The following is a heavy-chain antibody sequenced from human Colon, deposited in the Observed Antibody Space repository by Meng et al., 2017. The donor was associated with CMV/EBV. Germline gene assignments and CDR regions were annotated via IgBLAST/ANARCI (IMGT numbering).Heavy chain of an antibody. CDR3: ARGGSRSYFFDD. Sequence: GESLKISCAASGFNLNTYSMNWLRQAPGRGLEWVASISNSNSYIYYADSVKGRFTISRDNAENSSSLHMNSLRAEDTAIYYCARGGSRSYFFDDWGQGTLVTVSS. D-gene: IGHD3-10*01. CDR2: ISNSNSYI. J-gene: IGHJ4*02. CDR1: GFNLNTYS. V-gene: IGHV3-21*01.